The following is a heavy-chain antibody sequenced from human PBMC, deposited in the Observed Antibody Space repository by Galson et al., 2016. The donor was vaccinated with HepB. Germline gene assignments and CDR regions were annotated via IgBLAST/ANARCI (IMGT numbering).Heavy chain of an antibody. V-gene: IGHV4-34*01. J-gene: IGHJ5*02. CDR2: INHSGNT. Sequence: SETLSLTCAVFGETFNGYYWTWIRQPPGKGLEWIGEINHSGNTNYNPSLKSRVNLSVDTSKKQFSLELTSVTAADTAIYFCARGTYYDSATRFDHWGQGSLVTVAS. D-gene: IGHD3-3*01. CDR1: GETFNGYY. CDR3: ARGTYYDSATRFDH.